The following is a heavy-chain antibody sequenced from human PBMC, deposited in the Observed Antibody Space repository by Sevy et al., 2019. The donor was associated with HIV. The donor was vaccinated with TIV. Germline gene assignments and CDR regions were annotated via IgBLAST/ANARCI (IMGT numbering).Heavy chain of an antibody. Sequence: GGSLRLSCAASGFTFSDYYMSWIRQAPGKGLEWLSYISTSGNTLSYADSVRGRFTISRDNAKNSLYLQMNSLRADDTAVYYCTRGVITGTHHFDHWGQGTLVTVSS. CDR3: TRGVITGTHHFDH. J-gene: IGHJ4*02. D-gene: IGHD1-7*01. CDR2: ISTSGNTL. CDR1: GFTFSDYY. V-gene: IGHV3-11*01.